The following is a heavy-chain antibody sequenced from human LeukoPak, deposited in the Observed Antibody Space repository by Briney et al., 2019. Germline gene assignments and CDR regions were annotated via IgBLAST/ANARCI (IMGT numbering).Heavy chain of an antibody. J-gene: IGHJ4*02. CDR1: GFTFSSYA. CDR2: ISGSGGST. CDR3: AKDQYSSSSGDFFDY. V-gene: IGHV3-23*01. D-gene: IGHD6-6*01. Sequence: GGSLRLFCAAYGFTFSSYAMSWVRQAPGKGLEWVSVISGSGGSTYYEDSVKGRFTISRDNSKNTLYLQMNSLRAEDTAVYYCAKDQYSSSSGDFFDYWGQGTLVTVSS.